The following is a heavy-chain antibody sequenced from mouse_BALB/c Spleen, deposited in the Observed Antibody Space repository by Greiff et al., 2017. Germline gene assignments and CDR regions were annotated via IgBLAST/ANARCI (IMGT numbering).Heavy chain of an antibody. CDR2: INSNGGST. J-gene: IGHJ4*01. V-gene: IGHV5-6-3*01. CDR1: GFTFSSYG. D-gene: IGHD1-1*01. Sequence: EVMLVESGGGLVQPGGSLKLSCAASGFTFSSYGMSWVRQTPDKRLELVATINSNGGSTYYPDSVKGRFTISRDNAKNTLYLQMSSLKSEDTAMYYCARDYYGSEMDYWGQGTSVTVSS. CDR3: ARDYYGSEMDY.